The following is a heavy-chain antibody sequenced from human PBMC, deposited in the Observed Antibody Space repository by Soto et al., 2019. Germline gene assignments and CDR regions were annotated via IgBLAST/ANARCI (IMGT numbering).Heavy chain of an antibody. J-gene: IGHJ4*02. CDR2: ISAYNGNT. Sequence: QVQLVQSGAEVKKPGSSVKVSCKASGYTFTSYGISWVRQAPGQGLEWMGWISAYNGNTKYAQKLQGRVTMTTDTSTSTADMELRSLRSDDTAVYYCARDLGGSYYAPVDYWGQGTLVTVSS. CDR3: ARDLGGSYYAPVDY. V-gene: IGHV1-18*01. CDR1: GYTFTSYG. D-gene: IGHD1-26*01.